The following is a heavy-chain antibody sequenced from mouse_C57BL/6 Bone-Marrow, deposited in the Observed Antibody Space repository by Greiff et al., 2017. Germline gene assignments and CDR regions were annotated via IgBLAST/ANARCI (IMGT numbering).Heavy chain of an antibody. CDR3: TPKRPYFDV. D-gene: IGHD1-3*01. CDR2: IDPENGDT. V-gene: IGHV14-4*01. Sequence: EVQLQQSGAELVRPGASVKLSCTASGFNIKDDYMHWVKQRPEQGLEWIGWIDPENGDTEYASKFQGKATITADTSANTAYLQLSSLTSEDTAVYYCTPKRPYFDVWGTGNTVTVSS. CDR1: GFNIKDDY. J-gene: IGHJ1*03.